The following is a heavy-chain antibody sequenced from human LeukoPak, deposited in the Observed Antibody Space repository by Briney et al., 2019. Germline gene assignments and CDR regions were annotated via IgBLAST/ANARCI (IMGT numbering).Heavy chain of an antibody. CDR1: GGSISTSAYY. V-gene: IGHV4-39*07. CDR2: IYYSGNT. J-gene: IGHJ4*02. Sequence: SETLSHTCIVSGGSISTSAYYWGWIRQPPGEGLQWIGSIYYSGNTYYNSSLKSRVTISVDTSKNQFSLKLSSVTAADTAVYYCARGHMYYFDYWGQGTLVTVSS. CDR3: ARGHMYYFDY.